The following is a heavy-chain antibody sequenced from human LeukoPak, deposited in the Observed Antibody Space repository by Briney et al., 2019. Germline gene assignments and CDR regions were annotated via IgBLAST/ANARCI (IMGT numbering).Heavy chain of an antibody. CDR2: IYYSGST. V-gene: IGHV4-61*05. J-gene: IGHJ6*03. CDR3: ARKRRYSGYDSYYYYYMDV. Sequence: KTSETLSLTCTVSGGSISSSSYYWGWIRQPPGKGLEWIGYIYYSGSTNYNPSLKSRVTISVDTSKNQFSLKLSSVTAADTAVYYCARKRRYSGYDSYYYYYMDVWGKGTTVTVSS. CDR1: GGSISSSSYY. D-gene: IGHD5-12*01.